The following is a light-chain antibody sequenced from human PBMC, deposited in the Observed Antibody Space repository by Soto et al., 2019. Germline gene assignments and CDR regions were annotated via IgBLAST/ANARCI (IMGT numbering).Light chain of an antibody. CDR2: GAS. J-gene: IGKJ5*01. V-gene: IGKV3-15*01. Sequence: EIVLTQSPGTLSVSPGDRVTLSCRASQSVSSNLAWYQQKRGQTPRLLIYGASTRATGIPDRFSGSGSGTEFTLTISILQSEDFADYYCQQYQNWPLITFGQGTRLEIK. CDR1: QSVSSN. CDR3: QQYQNWPLIT.